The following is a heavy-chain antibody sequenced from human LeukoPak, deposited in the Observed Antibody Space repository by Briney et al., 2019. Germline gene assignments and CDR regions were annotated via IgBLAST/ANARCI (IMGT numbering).Heavy chain of an antibody. D-gene: IGHD6-6*01. CDR1: GFTFSSYS. CDR3: ARASGAARENKPNWFDP. Sequence: PGGSLRLSCAASGFTFSSYSMNWVRQAPGEGLEWVSSISSSSSYIYYADSVKGRFTISRDNAKNSLYLQMNSLRAEDTAVYYCARASGAARENKPNWFDPWGQGTLVTVSS. CDR2: ISSSSSYI. J-gene: IGHJ5*02. V-gene: IGHV3-21*01.